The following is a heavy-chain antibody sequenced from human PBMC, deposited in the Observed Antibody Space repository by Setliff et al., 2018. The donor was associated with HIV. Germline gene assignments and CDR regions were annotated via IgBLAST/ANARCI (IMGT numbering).Heavy chain of an antibody. J-gene: IGHJ6*02. CDR3: AREDYCYYGMDV. CDR1: GGSISSGSYY. V-gene: IGHV4-61*02. Sequence: SETLSLTCTASGGSISSGSYYWNWIRQPAGKGLEWIGRIYTSGSTNYNPSLKSRVTISVDTSKNQFSLKLSSVTAADTAVYYCAREDYCYYGMDVWGQGTTVTVSS. CDR2: IYTSGST.